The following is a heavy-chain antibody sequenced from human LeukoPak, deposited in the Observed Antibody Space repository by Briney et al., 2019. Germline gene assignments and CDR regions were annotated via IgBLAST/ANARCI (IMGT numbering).Heavy chain of an antibody. D-gene: IGHD2-15*01. J-gene: IGHJ3*02. CDR1: GFTYRNYW. CDR2: IKPDGSEK. V-gene: IGHV3-7*01. CDR3: AREDMWAFDM. Sequence: GGSLRLSCAASGFTYRNYWMSWVRHTPGKGLEWVATIKPDGSEKDYVHSVKGRFTISRDNAKNSLYLQMGSLRAEDTALYYCAREDMWAFDMWGQGTMVIVSS.